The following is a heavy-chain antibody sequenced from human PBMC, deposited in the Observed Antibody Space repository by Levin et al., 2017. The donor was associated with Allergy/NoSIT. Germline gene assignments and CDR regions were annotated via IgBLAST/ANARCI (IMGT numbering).Heavy chain of an antibody. J-gene: IGHJ3*02. CDR2: INPNSGGT. CDR3: ARDRGSSSWSGGAFDI. V-gene: IGHV1-2*02. CDR1: GYTFTGYY. D-gene: IGHD6-13*01. Sequence: ASVKVSCKASGYTFTGYYMHWVRQAPGQGLEWMGWINPNSGGTNYAQKFQGRVTMTRDTSISTAYMELSRLRSDDTAVYYCARDRGSSSWSGGAFDIWGQGTMVTVSS.